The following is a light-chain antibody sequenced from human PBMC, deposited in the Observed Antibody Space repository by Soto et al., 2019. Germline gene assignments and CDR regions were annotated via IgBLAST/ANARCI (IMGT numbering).Light chain of an antibody. CDR1: QSVSSK. J-gene: IGKJ1*01. CDR2: GAS. V-gene: IGKV3-15*01. Sequence: EIVMTQSPATLSVSPGEGATLSCRASQSVSSKLAWYQQKPGQAPRLLIYGASTRATGIQARFSGSGSGTEFTLIIRSLQSEDSAVYYCQQYNSWLWTFGQGTKVDIK. CDR3: QQYNSWLWT.